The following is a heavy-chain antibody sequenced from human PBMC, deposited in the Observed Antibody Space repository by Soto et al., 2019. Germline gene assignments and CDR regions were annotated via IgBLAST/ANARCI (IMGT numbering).Heavy chain of an antibody. D-gene: IGHD4-17*01. Sequence: ASVKVSCKASGGTFSSYAISWVRQAPGQGLEWMGGIIPIFGIANYAQKFQGRVTITADKSTSTAYMELSSLRSEDTAVYYCARGAGGTTVTTWSRRGAFDIWGQGTMVTVSS. CDR1: GGTFSSYA. CDR2: IIPIFGIA. V-gene: IGHV1-69*10. CDR3: ARGAGGTTVTTWSRRGAFDI. J-gene: IGHJ3*02.